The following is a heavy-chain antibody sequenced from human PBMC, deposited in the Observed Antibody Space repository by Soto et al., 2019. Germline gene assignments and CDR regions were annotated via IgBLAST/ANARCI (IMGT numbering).Heavy chain of an antibody. Sequence: QLQLQESGPGLAKPLETLSLTCTVSGGSISSTGSYWGWIRQPPGKGLEWIGTISYGGSTYYNPSLKSRVTMSVDTSKNQFSLRLSSVIAADTAVYHCAKTFCASGGCKTTVFAYWGHGALVTVSS. CDR3: AKTFCASGGCKTTVFAY. D-gene: IGHD2-8*01. CDR1: GGSISSTGSY. CDR2: ISYGGST. V-gene: IGHV4-39*01. J-gene: IGHJ4*01.